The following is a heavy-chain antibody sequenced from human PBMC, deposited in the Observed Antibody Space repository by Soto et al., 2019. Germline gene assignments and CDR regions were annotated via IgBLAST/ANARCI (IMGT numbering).Heavy chain of an antibody. J-gene: IGHJ4*02. CDR1: GYSFTGYY. V-gene: IGHV1-2*02. D-gene: IGHD6-19*01. Sequence: ASVKVSCKASGYSFTGYYIHWLRQAPGQGLEWMGWIYPNSGDTKSAQKFQGRLTLTRDTSITTAYMELSSLRSDDTAIYYCASLQTSGWYGVHWGQGTLVTVSS. CDR2: IYPNSGDT. CDR3: ASLQTSGWYGVH.